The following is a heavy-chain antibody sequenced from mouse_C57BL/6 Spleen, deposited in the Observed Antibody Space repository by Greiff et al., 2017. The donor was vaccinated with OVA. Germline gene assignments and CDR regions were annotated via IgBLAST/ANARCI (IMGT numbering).Heavy chain of an antibody. CDR2: INPNNGGT. V-gene: IGHV1-26*01. CDR3: ARKWCAY. J-gene: IGHJ3*01. Sequence: EVQLQQSGPELVKPGASVKISCKASGYTFTDYYMNWVKQSHGKSLEWIGDINPNNGGTSYNQKFKGKATLTVDKSSSTAYMELRSLTSEDSAVYYCARKWCAYWGQGTLVTVSA. CDR1: GYTFTDYY.